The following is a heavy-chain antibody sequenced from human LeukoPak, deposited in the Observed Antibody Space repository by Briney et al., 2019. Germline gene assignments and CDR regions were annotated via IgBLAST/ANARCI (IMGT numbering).Heavy chain of an antibody. J-gene: IGHJ5*02. D-gene: IGHD3-10*01. V-gene: IGHV1-2*02. Sequence: ASVKVSCKASGYTSTGYYMHWVRQAPGQGLEWMGWINPNSGGTNYAQKFQGRVTMTRNTSISTAYMELSSLRSEDTAVYYCARGIPQSSGNWFDPWGQGTLVTVSS. CDR3: ARGIPQSSGNWFDP. CDR1: GYTSTGYY. CDR2: INPNSGGT.